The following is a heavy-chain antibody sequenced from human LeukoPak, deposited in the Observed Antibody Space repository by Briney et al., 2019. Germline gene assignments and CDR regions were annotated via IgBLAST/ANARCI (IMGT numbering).Heavy chain of an antibody. J-gene: IGHJ6*02. CDR2: INGSAGST. D-gene: IGHD1/OR15-1a*01. V-gene: IGHV3-23*01. CDR1: GFTFSSYA. Sequence: GGSLRLSCAASGFTFSSYAMSGVPQAPGKGLEWGSLINGSAGSTYYADSVKGRFTISRDNSKNTLYLQMNSLRAEDTAVYYCAKDVVIGTNYYYYGMDVWGQGTSVTVSS. CDR3: AKDVVIGTNYYYYGMDV.